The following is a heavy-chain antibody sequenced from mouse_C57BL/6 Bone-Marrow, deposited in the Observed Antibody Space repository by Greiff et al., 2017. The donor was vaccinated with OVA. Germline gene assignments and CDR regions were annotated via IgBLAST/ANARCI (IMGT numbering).Heavy chain of an antibody. D-gene: IGHD1-1*01. Sequence: VQLQESGAELARPGASVKLSCKASGYTFTSYGISWVKQRTGQGLEWIGEIYPRSGHTYYNEKFKGKATLTADESSSTAYMRLRSRTSEDSAVYYCARTAYYGSSYYYDYWGQGTTLTVSS. J-gene: IGHJ2*01. CDR3: ARTAYYGSSYYYDY. CDR1: GYTFTSYG. CDR2: IYPRSGHT. V-gene: IGHV1-81*01.